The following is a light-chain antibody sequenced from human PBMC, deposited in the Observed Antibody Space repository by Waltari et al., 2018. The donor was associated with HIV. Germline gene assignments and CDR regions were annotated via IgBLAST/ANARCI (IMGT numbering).Light chain of an antibody. CDR2: SNN. CDR1: SSNIGSNT. Sequence: QSVLTQPPSASGTPGQRVTISCSGSSSNIGSNTVNWYQQLPGTAPKLLIYSNNPRPSGVPDRVSGSKSGAAASRAISGLQSEDEADYYCAAWDDSLNAVFGGGTKLTVL. J-gene: IGLJ2*01. V-gene: IGLV1-44*01. CDR3: AAWDDSLNAV.